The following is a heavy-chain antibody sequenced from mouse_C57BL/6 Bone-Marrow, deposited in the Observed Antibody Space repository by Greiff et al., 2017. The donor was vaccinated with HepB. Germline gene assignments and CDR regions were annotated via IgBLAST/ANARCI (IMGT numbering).Heavy chain of an antibody. CDR2: IDPENGDT. CDR1: GFNIKDDY. D-gene: IGHD2-14*01. CDR3: TTEGVRQSVDY. V-gene: IGHV14-4*01. J-gene: IGHJ2*02. Sequence: VQLQQSGAELVRPGASVKLSCTASGFNIKDDYMHWVKQRPEQGLEWIGWIDPENGDTEYASKFQGKATITADTSSNTAYRHLSSLTSEDTSVYYCTTEGVRQSVDYWGQGTSLTVSS.